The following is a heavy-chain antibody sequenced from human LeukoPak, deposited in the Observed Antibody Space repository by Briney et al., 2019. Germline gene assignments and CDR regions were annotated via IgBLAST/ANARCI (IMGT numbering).Heavy chain of an antibody. CDR1: GYTFTDYY. J-gene: IGHJ4*02. CDR3: ARDPDTSTWVGPEFDY. V-gene: IGHV1-2*06. CDR2: INPDSGVT. D-gene: IGHD2-2*01. Sequence: ASVKVSCKASGYTFTDYYIHWVRQAPGQGLEWVGRINPDSGVTNYAQRFQGRVTMTTDTSTSTAYMELRSLRSDDTAVYYCARDPDTSTWVGPEFDYWGQGTLVTVSS.